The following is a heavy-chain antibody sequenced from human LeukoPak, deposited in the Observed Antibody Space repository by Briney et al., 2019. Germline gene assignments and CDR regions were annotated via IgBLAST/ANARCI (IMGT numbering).Heavy chain of an antibody. Sequence: SETLSLTCTVSGDFISSGGYYWSWIRQHPGTGLGWIGYIYHTWTTYYNPSLKSRVSLSVDTSKNQFSLKLSSVTAADTAVYYCARASTYFDNWGQGTLVAVSS. CDR1: GDFISSGGYY. V-gene: IGHV4-31*03. J-gene: IGHJ4*02. CDR2: IYHTWTT. CDR3: ARASTYFDN.